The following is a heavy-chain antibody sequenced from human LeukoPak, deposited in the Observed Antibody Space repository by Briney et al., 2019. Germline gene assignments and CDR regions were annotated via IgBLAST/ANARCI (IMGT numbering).Heavy chain of an antibody. CDR2: IYSGGST. J-gene: IGHJ6*03. CDR1: GFTFRNYA. D-gene: IGHD2-2*01. CDR3: ARGPKYCSSTSCRPPYYYYYMDV. V-gene: IGHV3-66*01. Sequence: PGGSLRLSCAASGFTFRNYAMSWVRQAPGKGLEWVSVIYSGGSTYYADSVKGRFTISRDNSKNTLYLQMNSLRAEDTAVYYCARGPKYCSSTSCRPPYYYYYMDVWGKGTTVTISS.